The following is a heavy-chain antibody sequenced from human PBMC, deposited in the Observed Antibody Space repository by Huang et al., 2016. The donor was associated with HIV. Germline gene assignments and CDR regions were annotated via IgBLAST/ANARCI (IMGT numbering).Heavy chain of an antibody. J-gene: IGHJ6*04. CDR3: ARATATVGYYFFYGLDV. Sequence: QVQLQQWGAQLVRPSETLSLTCAVYGGSFTDYFWTWIRQTPGKGLQWIGEISHDGTTNHSPSLRCRVTMSIDTSKNQFSLKMTSITAADTATYYCARATATVGYYFFYGLDVWGKGTSVTVS. CDR2: ISHDGTT. CDR1: GGSFTDYF. D-gene: IGHD2-21*02. V-gene: IGHV4-34*02.